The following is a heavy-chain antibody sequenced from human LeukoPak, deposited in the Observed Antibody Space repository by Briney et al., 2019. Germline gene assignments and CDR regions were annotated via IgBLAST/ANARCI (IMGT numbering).Heavy chain of an antibody. D-gene: IGHD3-9*01. CDR2: ISFSGAYI. Sequence: PGGSLRLSCAASGFNFESYSMNWVRQAPGKGLEWVSSISFSGAYIYYAASVKGRFTISRDNAKNSVFLQLNSVKVEDTAVYYCARERRWLPFDSWGQGTLVTVSS. J-gene: IGHJ4*02. V-gene: IGHV3-21*01. CDR1: GFNFESYS. CDR3: ARERRWLPFDS.